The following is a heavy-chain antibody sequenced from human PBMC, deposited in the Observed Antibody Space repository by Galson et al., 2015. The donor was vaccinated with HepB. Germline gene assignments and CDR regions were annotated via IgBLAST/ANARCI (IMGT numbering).Heavy chain of an antibody. CDR1: GFTFTDHW. J-gene: IGHJ3*01. CDR3: VRDGLGGYDF. V-gene: IGHV3-7*03. D-gene: IGHD3-22*01. Sequence: SLRLSCAASGFTFTDHWMSWVRQTPRRGLEWVTNLNQHGNEKYYADSVKGRFSISRDNARNSLYLQMNSLIDEDTAVYYCVRDGLGGYDFWGQGTTVIVSS. CDR2: LNQHGNEK.